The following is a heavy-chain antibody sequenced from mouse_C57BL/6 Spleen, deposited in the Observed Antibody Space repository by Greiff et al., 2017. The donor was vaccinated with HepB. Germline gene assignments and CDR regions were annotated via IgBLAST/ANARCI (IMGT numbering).Heavy chain of an antibody. CDR2: IYPGGGYT. Sequence: VQLQESGAELVRPGTSVKMSCKASGYTFTNYWIGWAKQRPGHGLEWIGDIYPGGGYTNYNEKFKGKATLTADKSSSTAYMQFSSLTSEDSAIYYCATDSSGYDWFAYWGQGTLVTVSA. CDR1: GYTFTNYW. CDR3: ATDSSGYDWFAY. V-gene: IGHV1-63*01. D-gene: IGHD3-2*02. J-gene: IGHJ3*01.